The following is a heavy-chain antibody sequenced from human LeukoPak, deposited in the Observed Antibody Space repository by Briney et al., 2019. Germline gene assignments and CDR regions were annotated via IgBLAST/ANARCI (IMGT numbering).Heavy chain of an antibody. CDR3: ARFAAGGSYYYYMDV. V-gene: IGHV3-48*01. Sequence: GGSLRLSCAASGFTFSSYTMNWVRQPPGKGPEWVSNIGTSSTTIYYADSVKGRFTISRDNAKNSLYLQMNSLRADDTAVYYCARFAAGGSYYYYMDVWGKGTTVTVSS. J-gene: IGHJ6*03. CDR2: IGTSSTTI. D-gene: IGHD6-25*01. CDR1: GFTFSSYT.